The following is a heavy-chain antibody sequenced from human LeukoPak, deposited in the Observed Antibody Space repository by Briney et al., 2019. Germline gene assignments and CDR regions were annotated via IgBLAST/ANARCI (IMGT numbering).Heavy chain of an antibody. CDR1: GFTFSSYA. D-gene: IGHD2/OR15-2a*01. V-gene: IGHV3-30*04. J-gene: IGHJ4*02. Sequence: GGFLRLSCAASGFTFSSYAMHWVRQAPGKGLEWMTVISYDGSHKYYADSVKGRFTISRDNSKNTLYLQMNSLRAEDTAVYYCARAPLVTTLTYFDYWGQGTLVTVSS. CDR2: ISYDGSHK. CDR3: ARAPLVTTLTYFDY.